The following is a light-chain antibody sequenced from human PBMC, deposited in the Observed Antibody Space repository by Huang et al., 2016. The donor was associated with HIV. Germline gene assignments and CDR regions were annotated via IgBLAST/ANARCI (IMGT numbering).Light chain of an antibody. CDR2: DAA. Sequence: DIQMTQSQSSLSASIGVRVTITCRASRHIYSYLNWYQHRPRKAPKLLIYDAANLEVGVPSRFSGSGSGRNFTLIISSLQPEDCATYYCQQYDSLPRTFGPGTKV. CDR1: RHIYSY. V-gene: IGKV1-33*01. J-gene: IGKJ3*01. CDR3: QQYDSLPRT.